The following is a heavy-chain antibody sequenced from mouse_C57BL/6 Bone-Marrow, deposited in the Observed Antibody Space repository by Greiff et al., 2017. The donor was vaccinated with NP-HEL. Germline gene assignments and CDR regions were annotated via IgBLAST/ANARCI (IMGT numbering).Heavy chain of an antibody. CDR3: TRGGLLHFDY. CDR2: ISSGGDYI. Sequence: EVNVVESGEGLVKPGGSLKLSCAASGFTFSSYAMSWVRQTPEKRLEWVAYISSGGDYIYYADTVKGRFTISRDNARNTLYLQMSSLKSEDTAMYYCTRGGLLHFDYWGQGTTLTVSS. D-gene: IGHD2-3*01. CDR1: GFTFSSYA. V-gene: IGHV5-9-1*02. J-gene: IGHJ2*01.